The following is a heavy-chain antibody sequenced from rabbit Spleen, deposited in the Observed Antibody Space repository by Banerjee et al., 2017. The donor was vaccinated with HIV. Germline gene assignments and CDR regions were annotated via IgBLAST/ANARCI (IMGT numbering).Heavy chain of an antibody. J-gene: IGHJ3*01. CDR1: GFSFSNNHW. Sequence: QEQLEESGGDLVKPEGSLTLTCTASGFSFSNNHWICWVRQPPGKGLEWIGCIFADGGQTSYAPWAKGRFTISRTSSTTVTLQMTSLTAADTATYFCAKDIYGGSSYDLWGQGTLVTVS. D-gene: IGHD8-1*01. CDR3: AKDIYGGSSYDL. V-gene: IGHV1S45*01. CDR2: IFADGGQT.